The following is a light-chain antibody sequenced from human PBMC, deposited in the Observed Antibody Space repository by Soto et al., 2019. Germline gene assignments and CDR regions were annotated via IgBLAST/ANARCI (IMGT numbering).Light chain of an antibody. CDR3: QQRSDWPWT. CDR1: ESVTNY. V-gene: IGKV3-11*01. CDR2: DVS. Sequence: ETVMAQSPATLSVSPGERGTLSCRASESVTNYLAWYQQKPGQAPRLLVYDVSNRATGIPARFSGGGSGTDFTLTISNLEPEDFAVYYCQQRSDWPWTFGQGTKVDIK. J-gene: IGKJ1*01.